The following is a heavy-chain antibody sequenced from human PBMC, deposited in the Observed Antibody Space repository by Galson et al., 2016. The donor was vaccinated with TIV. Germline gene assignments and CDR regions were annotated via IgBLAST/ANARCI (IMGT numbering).Heavy chain of an antibody. CDR2: ISPNSGGT. J-gene: IGHJ6*02. CDR3: ARESYSDSSGYYFTYYYYGMDV. V-gene: IGHV1-2*02. Sequence: SVKVSCKASGYTFIGHYSHWVRQAPGQGLEWMGWISPNSGGTEFAQKFQGRVTMTRDPSTGTVYMELSRLRSDDTAVYFCARESYSDSSGYYFTYYYYGMDVWGQGTTVTVSS. D-gene: IGHD3-22*01. CDR1: GYTFIGHY.